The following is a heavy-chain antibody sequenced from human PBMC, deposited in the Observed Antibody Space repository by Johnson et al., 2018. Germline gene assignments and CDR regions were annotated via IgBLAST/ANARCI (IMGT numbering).Heavy chain of an antibody. CDR2: ISWNSGSI. CDR1: GFTFDDYA. V-gene: IGHV3-9*01. Sequence: VQLVQSGGGLVQPGRSLRLSCAASGFTFDDYAMHWVRQAPGKGLEWVSGISWNSGSIGYADSVKGRFTISRDNTKNSLYLQMNSVGAEDTALYYCAKGNYYDSRGYFQHWGQGTLVTVSS. D-gene: IGHD3-22*01. CDR3: AKGNYYDSRGYFQH. J-gene: IGHJ1*01.